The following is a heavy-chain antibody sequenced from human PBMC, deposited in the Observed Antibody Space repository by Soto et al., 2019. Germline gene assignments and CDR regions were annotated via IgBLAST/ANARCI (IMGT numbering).Heavy chain of an antibody. J-gene: IGHJ4*02. Sequence: GGSLRLSCAASGLTNNISYLTWVRQAPGKGLEWLSLIYRDGTTFYADSVKGRSTISRDDSKNTLGLQMNSLMADDTAVYYCAGSRGTYNDYWGQGTLVTVSS. V-gene: IGHV3-66*01. CDR3: AGSRGTYNDY. CDR2: IYRDGTT. CDR1: GLTNNISY. D-gene: IGHD3-16*01.